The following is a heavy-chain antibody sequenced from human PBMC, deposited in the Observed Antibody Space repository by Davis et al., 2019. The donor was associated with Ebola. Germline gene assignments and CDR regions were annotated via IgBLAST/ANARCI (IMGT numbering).Heavy chain of an antibody. D-gene: IGHD3-16*01. Sequence: GESLKISCSASGYTVGSDFMIWARQGPGKGLEWLSMVHSRSGIFYADSVRGRFTISTDTSKNTLYLQMNSLRAEDTAVYYCARVGGGSYYYYGMDVWGQGTTVTVSS. J-gene: IGHJ6*02. CDR3: ARVGGGSYYYYGMDV. CDR1: GYTVGSDF. V-gene: IGHV3-53*01. CDR2: VHSRSGI.